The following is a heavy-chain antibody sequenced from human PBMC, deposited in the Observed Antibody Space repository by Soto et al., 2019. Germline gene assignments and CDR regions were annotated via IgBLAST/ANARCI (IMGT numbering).Heavy chain of an antibody. V-gene: IGHV3-74*01. CDR2: IDNAGTDS. D-gene: IGHD3-10*01. CDR1: GFTLSGRS. J-gene: IGHJ6*04. CDR3: ARGWFGPDV. Sequence: EVQLVESGGGLVQPGGSLRLSCAASGFTLSGRSMHWVRQAPGKGLVWVSGIDNAGTDSTYADSVKGRFTSSRDNAKNMLSLHMHSLRVEDTAVYYCARGWFGPDVWGKGTTVTVSS.